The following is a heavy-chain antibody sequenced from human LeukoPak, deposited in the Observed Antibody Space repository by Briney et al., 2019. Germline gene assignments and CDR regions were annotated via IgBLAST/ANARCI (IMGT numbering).Heavy chain of an antibody. CDR2: IQKDGGEE. CDR1: GFTFTEYW. CDR3: SNGIYSTSY. Sequence: GGSLRLSCAASGFTFTEYWMAWVRQAPGKGLEWVANIQKDGGEEYYFPSVRGRFTISIDNTKNSFYLQMNSLRAADTAVYYCSNGIYSTSYWGQGPLVAVSS. D-gene: IGHD4-11*01. J-gene: IGHJ4*02. V-gene: IGHV3-7*01.